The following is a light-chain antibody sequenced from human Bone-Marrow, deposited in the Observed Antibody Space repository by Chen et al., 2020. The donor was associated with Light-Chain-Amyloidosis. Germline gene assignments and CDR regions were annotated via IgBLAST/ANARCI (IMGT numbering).Light chain of an antibody. V-gene: IGKV3-20*01. Sequence: EVVLTQSPVTLPLSPGETVTLSCRASQTIRGNSVAWYEVRPGQAPRLLVHGSSSRATGIPDRFSGSGCGTDFTRAISRLEPEDFAVYYCQQYGGSSVTFGQGTKLEI. CDR3: QQYGGSSVT. CDR1: QTIRGNS. J-gene: IGKJ2*01. CDR2: GSS.